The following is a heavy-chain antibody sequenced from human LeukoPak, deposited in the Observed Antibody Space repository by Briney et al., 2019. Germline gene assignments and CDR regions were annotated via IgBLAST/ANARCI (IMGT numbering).Heavy chain of an antibody. V-gene: IGHV1-69*04. CDR2: IIPILGIA. J-gene: IGHJ5*02. Sequence: SVKVSRKASGGTFSSYTISWVRQAPGQGLEWMGRIIPILGIANYAQKFQGRVTITADKSTSTAYMELSSLRSEDTAVYYCARDLGIAAAGNWFDPWGQGTLVTVSS. D-gene: IGHD6-25*01. CDR1: GGTFSSYT. CDR3: ARDLGIAAAGNWFDP.